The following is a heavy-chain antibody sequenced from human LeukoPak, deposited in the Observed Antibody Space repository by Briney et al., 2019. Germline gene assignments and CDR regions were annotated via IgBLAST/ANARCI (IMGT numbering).Heavy chain of an antibody. CDR1: GFTFSSYA. J-gene: IGHJ4*02. CDR2: ISGSGGST. CDR3: AKDGIKRELLPISFDY. Sequence: GGSLRLSCAASGFTFSSYAMSWVRQAPGKGLEWVSAISGSGGSTYYADSVKGRFTISRDNSKNTLYLQMNSLRAEDTAVYYCAKDGIKRELLPISFDYWGQGTLVTVSS. D-gene: IGHD1-26*01. V-gene: IGHV3-23*01.